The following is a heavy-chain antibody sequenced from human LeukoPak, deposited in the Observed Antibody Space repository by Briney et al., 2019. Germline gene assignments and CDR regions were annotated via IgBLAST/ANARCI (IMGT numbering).Heavy chain of an antibody. CDR2: IIPILGIA. Sequence: ASVKVSCKASGGTFSSYAISWVRQAPGQGLEWMGRIIPILGIANYAQKFQGRVTITADKSTSTAYMEPSSLRSEDTAVYYCARDRESVAGSLNWFDPWGQGTLVTVSS. CDR1: GGTFSSYA. D-gene: IGHD6-19*01. CDR3: ARDRESVAGSLNWFDP. V-gene: IGHV1-69*04. J-gene: IGHJ5*02.